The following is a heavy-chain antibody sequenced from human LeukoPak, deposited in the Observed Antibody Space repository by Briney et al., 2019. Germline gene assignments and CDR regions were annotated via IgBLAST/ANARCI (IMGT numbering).Heavy chain of an antibody. CDR3: ARDWRPTTKYNWFDP. CDR1: GFTFSSYS. CDR2: ISSSSSYI. Sequence: GGSLRLSCAASGFTFSSYSMNWVRQAPGKGLEWVSSISSSSSYIYYADSVKGRFTISRDNAKNSLYLQMNSLRAEDTAVYYRARDWRPTTKYNWFDPWGQGTLVTVSS. V-gene: IGHV3-21*01. D-gene: IGHD1-14*01. J-gene: IGHJ5*02.